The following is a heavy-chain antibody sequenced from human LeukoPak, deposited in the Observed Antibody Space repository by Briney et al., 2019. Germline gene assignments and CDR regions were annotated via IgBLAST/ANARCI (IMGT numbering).Heavy chain of an antibody. CDR2: ISSSSSYI. J-gene: IGHJ4*02. CDR3: ARLDGIVGAKGY. Sequence: GGSLRLSCAASGFTFSSYSMNWVRQAPGKGLEWVSSISSSSSYIYYADSVKGRFTISRDNAKNSLYLQMNSLRAEDTAVYYCARLDGIVGAKGYWGQGTLVTVSS. D-gene: IGHD1-26*01. CDR1: GFTFSSYS. V-gene: IGHV3-21*01.